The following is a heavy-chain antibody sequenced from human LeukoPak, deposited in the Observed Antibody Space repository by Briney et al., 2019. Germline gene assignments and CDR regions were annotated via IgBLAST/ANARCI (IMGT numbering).Heavy chain of an antibody. CDR1: GGSISSGDYY. J-gene: IGHJ5*02. CDR2: IYYSGST. CDR3: ARAYYYDSSGYYTNWFDP. V-gene: IGHV4-30-4*08. D-gene: IGHD3-22*01. Sequence: SETLSLTCTVSGGSISSGDYYWSWIRQPPGKGLESIGYIYYSGSTYYNPSLKSRVTISVDTSKNQFSLKLSSVTAADTAVYYCARAYYYDSSGYYTNWFDPWGQGTLVTVSS.